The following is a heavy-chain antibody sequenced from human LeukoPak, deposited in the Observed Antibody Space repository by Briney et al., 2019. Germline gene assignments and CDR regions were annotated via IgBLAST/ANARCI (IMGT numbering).Heavy chain of an antibody. CDR1: GFTFSSYT. CDR2: ISSSSSYI. V-gene: IGHV3-21*01. Sequence: GGSLRLSCAASGFTFSSYTMTWVRQAPGKGLEWVSSISSSSSYIYYADSVKGRFTISRDNAKNSLYLQMNSLRAEDTAVYYCARGDTNAWFDWFDPWGQGTLVTVSS. CDR3: ARGDTNAWFDWFDP. D-gene: IGHD3-10*01. J-gene: IGHJ5*02.